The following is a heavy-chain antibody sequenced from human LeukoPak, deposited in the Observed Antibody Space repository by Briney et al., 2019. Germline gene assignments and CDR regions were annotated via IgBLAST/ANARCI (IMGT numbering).Heavy chain of an antibody. CDR1: GFSFITYW. CDR2: ISPSDSRT. CDR3: ARLISSGGSRGFDY. Sequence: GESLKISCKGSGFSFITYWIVWVRQMPGKGLEWMGNISPSDSRTTYSPSFQGQVTISADKSISTAYLQWSSLKASDTAMYYCARLISSGGSRGFDYWGQGTLVTVSS. J-gene: IGHJ4*02. D-gene: IGHD2-15*01. V-gene: IGHV5-51*01.